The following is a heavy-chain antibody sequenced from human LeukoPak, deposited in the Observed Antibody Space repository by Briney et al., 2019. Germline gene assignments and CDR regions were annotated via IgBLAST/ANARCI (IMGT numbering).Heavy chain of an antibody. Sequence: SGGSLRLSCAASGFTLSSSAMNWVRQAPGKGLEWVSSINNVGSHIYYAGSVKGRFTISRDNAKNSLYLQMNSLRAEDTAVYYCARLQIVVDQDYWGQGTLVTVSS. CDR1: GFTLSSSA. V-gene: IGHV3-21*01. D-gene: IGHD3-22*01. J-gene: IGHJ4*02. CDR2: INNVGSHI. CDR3: ARLQIVVDQDY.